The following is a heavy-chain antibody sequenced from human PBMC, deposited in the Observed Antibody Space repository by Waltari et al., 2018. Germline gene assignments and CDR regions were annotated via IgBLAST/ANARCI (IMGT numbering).Heavy chain of an antibody. J-gene: IGHJ3*02. CDR3: ARDTSPLYYDSAGLDAFDS. CDR2: INPNSGDT. V-gene: IGHV1-2*02. Sequence: QVQLVQSGTEVKKPGASVKVSCEASGSPFPAFYMHWVRQTPGHGLEWMGWINPNSGDTKFAEKFQGRVTMTRDTSISTAYIELSRLQSDDTAVYYCARDTSPLYYDSAGLDAFDSWGQGTLVTVSS. D-gene: IGHD3-22*01. CDR1: GSPFPAFY.